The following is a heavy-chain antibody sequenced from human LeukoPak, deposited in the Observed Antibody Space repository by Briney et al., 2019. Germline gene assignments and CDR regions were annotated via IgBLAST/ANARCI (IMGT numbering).Heavy chain of an antibody. V-gene: IGHV3-23*01. CDR3: AKIVRYFDY. Sequence: GGSLRLSCAASGFTFDDYAVHWVRQAPGKGLEWVSAISGSGGSTYYADSVKGRFTISRDNSKNTLYLQMNSLRAEDTAVYYCAKIVRYFDYWGQGTLVTVSS. CDR2: ISGSGGST. D-gene: IGHD2/OR15-2a*01. CDR1: GFTFDDYA. J-gene: IGHJ4*02.